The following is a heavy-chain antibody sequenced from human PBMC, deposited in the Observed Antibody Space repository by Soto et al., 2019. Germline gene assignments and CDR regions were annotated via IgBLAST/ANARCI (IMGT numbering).Heavy chain of an antibody. J-gene: IGHJ6*02. CDR2: IIPIFGTA. Sequence: QVQLVQSGAEVKKPGSSVKVSCKASGGTFSSYAISWVRQAPGQGLEWMGGIIPIFGTANYAQKFQGRVTITADESTSTAYMELSSLRSEDTAVYYCAREYFRRALRAYYYGMDVWGQGTTVTVSS. V-gene: IGHV1-69*12. CDR3: AREYFRRALRAYYYGMDV. D-gene: IGHD3-10*01. CDR1: GGTFSSYA.